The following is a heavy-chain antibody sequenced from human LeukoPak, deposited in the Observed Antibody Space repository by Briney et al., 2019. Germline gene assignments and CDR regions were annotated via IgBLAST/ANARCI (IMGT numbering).Heavy chain of an antibody. CDR1: GFTFNHYG. V-gene: IGHV3-33*01. J-gene: IGHJ4*02. CDR2: IWSDGTNQ. CDR3: ARDAQRGFDYSNSLEY. D-gene: IGHD4-11*01. Sequence: PGGSLRLSCAAAGFTFNHYGMRWVRQAPGKGLQWVAVIWSDGTNQYYADSGKGRFTISRDDSGNTVYLQMNSLRPEDTGVYYCARDAQRGFDYSNSLEYWGQGTPVTVST.